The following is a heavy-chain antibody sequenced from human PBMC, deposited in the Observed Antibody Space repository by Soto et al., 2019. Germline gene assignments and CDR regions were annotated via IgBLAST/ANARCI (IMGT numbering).Heavy chain of an antibody. CDR3: ATSYGSGSQAFDY. Sequence: QVHLVQSGAELKKPGSSVRVSCKASGDTFNFYTINWVRQAPGLGLEWMGRTNPILSMSNSALKFQGRLRVSAAKPTSTAYMALRSPRSDAKGVYYCATSYGSGSQAFDYWGQGALVTVSS. D-gene: IGHD3-10*01. J-gene: IGHJ4*02. CDR2: TNPILSMS. CDR1: GDTFNFYT. V-gene: IGHV1-69*02.